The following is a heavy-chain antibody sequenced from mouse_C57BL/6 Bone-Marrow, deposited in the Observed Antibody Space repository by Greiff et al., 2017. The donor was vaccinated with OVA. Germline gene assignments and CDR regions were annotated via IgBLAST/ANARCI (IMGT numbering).Heavy chain of an antibody. CDR3: ARGGDYGSFDY. J-gene: IGHJ2*01. CDR2: IDPSDSYT. D-gene: IGHD2-4*01. V-gene: IGHV1-50*01. CDR1: GYTFTSYW. Sequence: QVQLQQPGAELVKPGASVKLSCKASGYTFTSYWMQWVKQRPGQGLEWIGEIDPSDSYTNYNQKFKGKATLTVDTSSSTAYMQLSSLTSEDSAVYYCARGGDYGSFDYWGQGTTLTVSS.